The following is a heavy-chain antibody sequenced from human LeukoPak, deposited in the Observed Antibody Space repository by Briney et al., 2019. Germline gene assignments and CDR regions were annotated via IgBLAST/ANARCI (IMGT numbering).Heavy chain of an antibody. D-gene: IGHD6-13*01. J-gene: IGHJ4*02. CDR2: IYYSGST. V-gene: IGHV4-59*01. Sequence: PSETLSLTCTVSGGSISSYYWRWIRQPPGKGLEWIGYIYYSGSTNYNPSLKSRVTISVDTSKNQFSLKLSSVTAADTAVYYCASQYTSSWYSWGWLYWGQGTPVTVSS. CDR1: GGSISSYY. CDR3: ASQYTSSWYSWGWLY.